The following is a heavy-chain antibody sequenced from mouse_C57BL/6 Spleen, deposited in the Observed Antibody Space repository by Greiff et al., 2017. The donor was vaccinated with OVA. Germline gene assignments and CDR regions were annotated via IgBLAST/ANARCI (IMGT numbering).Heavy chain of an antibody. D-gene: IGHD2-4*01. CDR1: GYTFTDYE. Sequence: VQLVESGAELVRPGASVTLSCKASGYTFTDYEMHWVKQTPVHGLEWIGAIDPETGGTAYNQKFKGKAILTADKSSSTAYMELRSLTSEDSAVYYCTRDGIYYDYDGGYFDVWGTGTTVTVSS. V-gene: IGHV1-15*01. CDR3: TRDGIYYDYDGGYFDV. CDR2: IDPETGGT. J-gene: IGHJ1*03.